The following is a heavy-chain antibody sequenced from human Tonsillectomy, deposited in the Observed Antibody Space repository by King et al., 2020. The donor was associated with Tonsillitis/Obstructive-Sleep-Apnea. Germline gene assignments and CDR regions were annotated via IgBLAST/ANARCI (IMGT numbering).Heavy chain of an antibody. CDR1: GFTFSSYA. D-gene: IGHD2-15*01. Sequence: VQLVESGGGXVQPGRSLRLSCAASGFTFSSYAMHWVRQAPGKGLEWVAVISYDGSSKSYADSVKGRFTISRDNSKKTLYLQVNSLRAEDTAVYYCAREEVGYCSGGSCYGLWYWGQGTLVTVSS. V-gene: IGHV3-30*01. J-gene: IGHJ4*02. CDR3: AREEVGYCSGGSCYGLWY. CDR2: ISYDGSSK.